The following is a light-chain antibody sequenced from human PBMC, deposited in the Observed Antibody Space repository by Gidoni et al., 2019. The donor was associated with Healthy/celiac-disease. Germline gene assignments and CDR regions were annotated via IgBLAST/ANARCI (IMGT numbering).Light chain of an antibody. CDR2: LGS. Sequence: TVMTQSPLSLPVTPGEPASISCRSSQSLLHSNGYNYLDWYLQKPGQSPQLLIYLGSNRASGVPDRFSGSGSGTDFTLKISGVEAEDVGVYYCMQALQTPFTFGPGTKVDIK. V-gene: IGKV2-28*01. CDR3: MQALQTPFT. J-gene: IGKJ3*01. CDR1: QSLLHSNGYNY.